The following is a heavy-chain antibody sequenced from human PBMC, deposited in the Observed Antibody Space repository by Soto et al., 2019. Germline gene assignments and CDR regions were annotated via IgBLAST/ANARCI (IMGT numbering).Heavy chain of an antibody. J-gene: IGHJ5*02. CDR1: GGTFSSYT. CDR2: IIPILGIA. CDR3: AREAPDIVVVPAATRWFDP. V-gene: IGHV1-69*08. Sequence: QVPLVQSGAEVKKPGSSVKVSCKASGGTFSSYTISWVRQAPGQGLEWMGRIIPILGIANYAQKFQGRVTITADKSTSTAYMELSSLRSEDTAVYYCAREAPDIVVVPAATRWFDPWGQGTLVTVSS. D-gene: IGHD2-2*01.